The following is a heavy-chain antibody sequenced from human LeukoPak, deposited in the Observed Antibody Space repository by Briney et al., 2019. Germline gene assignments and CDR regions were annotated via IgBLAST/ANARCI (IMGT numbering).Heavy chain of an antibody. V-gene: IGHV4-38-2*02. CDR1: RYSLSSGFH. CDR3: ARLGRYYDYMEV. Sequence: WDTLSLTCTVSRYSLSSGFHWGWVRHPPPKGLEWIGTIYQSGSTYYNPSIKSPVTISVDTSKNQFSLMVTSVTATDTAVYYCARLGRYYDYMEVWGKGTTYTVSS. CDR2: IYQSGST. J-gene: IGHJ6*03.